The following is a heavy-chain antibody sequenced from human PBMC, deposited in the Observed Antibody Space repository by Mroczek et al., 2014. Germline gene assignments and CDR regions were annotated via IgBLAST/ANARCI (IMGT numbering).Heavy chain of an antibody. D-gene: IGHD6-6*01. Sequence: VQLVQSGGGLVQPGGSLRLSCAASGFTFSSYAMSWVRQAPGKGLEWVSAISGSGGSTYYADSVKGRFTISRDNSKNTLYLQMNSLRAEDTAVYYCAKESGGCSSYYYYYYMDVVGTKGPRSPSP. CDR3: AKESGGCSSYYYYYYMDV. CDR2: ISGSGGST. V-gene: IGHV3-23*04. CDR1: GFTFSSYA. J-gene: IGHJ6*03.